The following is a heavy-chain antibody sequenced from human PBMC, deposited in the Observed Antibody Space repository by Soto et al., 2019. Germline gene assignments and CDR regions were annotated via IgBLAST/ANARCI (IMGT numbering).Heavy chain of an antibody. CDR3: ATSWVRGVDSGMDV. CDR1: GFTFSSYG. V-gene: IGHV3-33*01. Sequence: QPGGSLRLSCAASGFTFSSYGMHWVRQAPGKGLEWVAVIWYDGSNKYYADSVKGRFTISRDNSKNTLYLQMNSLRAEDTAVYYCATSWVRGVDSGMDVWGQGTTVTVSS. J-gene: IGHJ6*02. D-gene: IGHD3-10*01. CDR2: IWYDGSNK.